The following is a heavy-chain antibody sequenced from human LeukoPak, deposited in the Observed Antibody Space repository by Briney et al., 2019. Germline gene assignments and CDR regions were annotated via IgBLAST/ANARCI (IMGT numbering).Heavy chain of an antibody. CDR3: ARGADRYQLHDWFDP. CDR2: ISAYNGNT. V-gene: IGHV1-18*01. CDR1: GYTFTSYG. D-gene: IGHD2-2*01. Sequence: GASVKVSCKASGYTFTSYGISWVRQAPGQGLGWMGWISAYNGNTNYAQKLQGRVTLTTDTSTSTAYMELRSLRSEDTAVYYCARGADRYQLHDWFDPWGEGTLVTVSS. J-gene: IGHJ5*02.